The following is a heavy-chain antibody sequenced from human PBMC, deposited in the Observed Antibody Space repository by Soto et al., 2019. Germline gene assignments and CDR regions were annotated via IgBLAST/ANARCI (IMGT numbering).Heavy chain of an antibody. CDR1: GGSISSSSYY. V-gene: IGHV4-39*07. CDR2: IYYSGST. D-gene: IGHD4-17*01. J-gene: IGHJ6*03. Sequence: SETLSLTCTVSGGSISSSSYYWGWIRQPPGKGLEWIGSIYYSGSTYYNPSLKSRVTISVDTSKNQFSLKLSSVTAADTAVYYCARLRNRYYYMDVWGKGTTVTVSS. CDR3: ARLRNRYYYMDV.